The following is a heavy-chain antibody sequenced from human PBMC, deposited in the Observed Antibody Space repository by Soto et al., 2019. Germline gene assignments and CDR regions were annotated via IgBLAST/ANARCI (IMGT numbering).Heavy chain of an antibody. V-gene: IGHV1-18*04. CDR1: GYTFTSYG. D-gene: IGHD3-3*01. J-gene: IGHJ6*02. CDR2: ISAYNGNT. CDR3: ARDGDITIFGVVIIAYYGMDV. Sequence: ASVKVSCKXSGYTFTSYGISWVRQAPGQGLEWMGWISAYNGNTKYAQKLQGRVTMTTDTSTSTAYMELRSLRSDDTAVYYCARDGDITIFGVVIIAYYGMDVWGQGTTVTVSS.